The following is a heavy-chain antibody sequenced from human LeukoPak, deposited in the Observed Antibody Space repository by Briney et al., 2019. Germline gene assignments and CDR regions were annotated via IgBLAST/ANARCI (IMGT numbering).Heavy chain of an antibody. CDR3: ARHDGSSWYEAEYFQH. D-gene: IGHD6-13*01. J-gene: IGHJ1*01. Sequence: ASVKVSCKASGYTFTSYYMHWVRQAPGEGLEWMGIINPTGGSTSYAQKFQGRVTMTRDTSTSTVYMELSSLKASDTAMYYCARHDGSSWYEAEYFQHWGQGTLVTVSS. CDR1: GYTFTSYY. CDR2: INPTGGST. V-gene: IGHV1-46*01.